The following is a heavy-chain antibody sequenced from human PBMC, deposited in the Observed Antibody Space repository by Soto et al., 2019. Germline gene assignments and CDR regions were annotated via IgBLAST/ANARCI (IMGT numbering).Heavy chain of an antibody. J-gene: IGHJ5*02. V-gene: IGHV1-69*04. Sequence: ASVKVSCKASGGTFSSYTISWVRQAPGQGLEWMGRIIPILGIANYAQKFQGRVTITADKSTSTAYMELSSLRSEDTAVYYCARDHSDYDFWSGYFDWFDPWGQGTLVTVSS. CDR3: ARDHSDYDFWSGYFDWFDP. CDR1: GGTFSSYT. CDR2: IIPILGIA. D-gene: IGHD3-3*01.